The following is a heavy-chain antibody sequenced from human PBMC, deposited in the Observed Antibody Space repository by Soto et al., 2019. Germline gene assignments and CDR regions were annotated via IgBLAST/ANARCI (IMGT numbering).Heavy chain of an antibody. J-gene: IGHJ5*02. CDR1: GFSLSTSGVG. CDR2: IYWDDDK. Sequence: QITLKESGPTLVTPTQTLTLTCTFSGFSLSTSGVGVGWIRQPPGNALEWLAPIYWDDDKRSSPSLKSRLTITKHASQNPVVRTMPTTEPLDTATYSWARCLVNFWSDHWGHNGFDTWGQATLVTVSS. D-gene: IGHD3-3*01. CDR3: ARCLVNFWSDHWGHNGFDT. V-gene: IGHV2-5*02.